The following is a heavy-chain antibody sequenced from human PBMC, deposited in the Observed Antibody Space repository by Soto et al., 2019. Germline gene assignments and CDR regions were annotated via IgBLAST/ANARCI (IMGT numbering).Heavy chain of an antibody. V-gene: IGHV3-30*18. D-gene: IGHD3-16*01. CDR1: GFTFRTYG. CDR3: AKEGDPLYWYFDL. Sequence: QVQLVESGGGVVQPGRSLRVSCAASGFTFRTYGMHWVRQAPGKGLEWVAVISYDGSNKYYADSVKGRFTISRDNSENTLYLQMTSLRPEDTAVYYCAKEGDPLYWYFDLWGRGTLVTVSS. J-gene: IGHJ2*01. CDR2: ISYDGSNK.